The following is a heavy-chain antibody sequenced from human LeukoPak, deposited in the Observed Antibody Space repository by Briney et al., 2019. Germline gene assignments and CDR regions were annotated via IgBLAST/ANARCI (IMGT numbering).Heavy chain of an antibody. CDR1: GFTFSDYH. V-gene: IGHV3-21*01. CDR2: ISSASNYI. D-gene: IGHD3-16*01. Sequence: GGSLRLSCAASGFTFSDYHMNWVRQAPGKGLEWVAYISSASNYIYYADSVKGRLTVSRDNAKNSLYLQMDSLRAEDTAVYYCTRDVTSYGPFDSWGQGTLVTVAS. CDR3: TRDVTSYGPFDS. J-gene: IGHJ4*02.